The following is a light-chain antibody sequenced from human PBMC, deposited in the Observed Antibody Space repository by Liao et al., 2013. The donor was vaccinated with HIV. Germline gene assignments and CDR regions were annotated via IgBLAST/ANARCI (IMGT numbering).Light chain of an antibody. Sequence: SHVLTQPPSVSVAPGQTAVMTCGGNNIRSRGVHWYQQRPGQAPVLVMYYDQNRPSGIPERFSGSNSGDTATLTISGVEVGDEADYYCQVWDNSGAHWLFGGGTELTVL. CDR3: QVWDNSGAHWL. CDR1: NIRSRG. V-gene: IGLV3-21*04. CDR2: YDQ. J-gene: IGLJ3*02.